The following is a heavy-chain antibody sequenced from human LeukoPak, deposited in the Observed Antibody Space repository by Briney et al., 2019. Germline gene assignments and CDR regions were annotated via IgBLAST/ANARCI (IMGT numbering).Heavy chain of an antibody. CDR3: AKDRTMASYGYSPGDY. D-gene: IGHD5-18*01. CDR1: GFTVSSNY. V-gene: IGHV3-23*01. Sequence: GGSLRLSCAVSGFTVSSNYISWVRQAPGKGLEWVSAISGSGSSTYYADSVKGRFTISRDNSKNTLYLQMNSLRAEDTAVYYCAKDRTMASYGYSPGDYWGQGTLVTVSS. CDR2: ISGSGSST. J-gene: IGHJ4*02.